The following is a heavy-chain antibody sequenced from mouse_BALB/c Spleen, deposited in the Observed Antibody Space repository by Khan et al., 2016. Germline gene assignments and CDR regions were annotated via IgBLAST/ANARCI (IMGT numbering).Heavy chain of an antibody. Sequence: QVQLLQSGAELARPGASVKLSCKASGYTFTSYLMQWVKQRPGQGLEWIGAIYPGDGDTRYTQKFKGKATLTADKSSSTAYMQLSSLASEDSAVYYCARWLLRPYAMDYWGQGTSVTVSS. V-gene: IGHV1-87*01. CDR1: GYTFTSYL. D-gene: IGHD2-3*01. CDR3: ARWLLRPYAMDY. CDR2: IYPGDGDT. J-gene: IGHJ4*01.